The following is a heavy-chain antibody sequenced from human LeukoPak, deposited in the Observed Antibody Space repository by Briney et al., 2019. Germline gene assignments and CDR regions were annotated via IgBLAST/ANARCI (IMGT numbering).Heavy chain of an antibody. V-gene: IGHV1-18*01. CDR1: GYIFTNYG. Sequence: ASVKVSCKASGYIFTNYGISWVRQAPGQGLEWMGWISAYNGNTNYAQKFQGRITMTTETSTSTAYMELRSLRSDDTAVYYCAKLVIDSGKPEDFWGQGTLVTVSS. J-gene: IGHJ4*02. CDR2: ISAYNGNT. D-gene: IGHD1-26*01. CDR3: AKLVIDSGKPEDF.